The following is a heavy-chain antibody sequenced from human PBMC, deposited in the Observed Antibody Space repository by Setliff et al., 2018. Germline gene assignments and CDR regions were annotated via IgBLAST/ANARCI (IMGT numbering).Heavy chain of an antibody. J-gene: IGHJ4*02. CDR3: ATVYCVFTNCHKGRLDY. CDR1: AVSGFIFSSQA. D-gene: IGHD2-21*01. Sequence: GSLRLSCEASAVSGFIFSSQAMSWVRQAPGKGLEWVSGIGGSGGNTSYADSVKGRFTISRDNSRNTLYLQMNSLRVEDTAIYYCATVYCVFTNCHKGRLDYWGQGTLVTVSS. V-gene: IGHV3-23*01. CDR2: IGGSGGNT.